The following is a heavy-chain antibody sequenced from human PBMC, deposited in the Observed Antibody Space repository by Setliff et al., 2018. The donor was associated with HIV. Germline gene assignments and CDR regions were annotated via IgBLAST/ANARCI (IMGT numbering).Heavy chain of an antibody. J-gene: IGHJ6*03. V-gene: IGHV4-39*07. D-gene: IGHD2-8*01. CDR1: RGSISSTSHY. Sequence: SETLSLTCIVSRGSISSTSHYWGWVRQSPGRRLEWIGSIYYSGRTYYNPSLKSRVTMLVDTSTNQFSLDLTSVTAADTAVYFCAGEIAPAARLPNVGGPPPPGYYHYMDVWGKGTTVTSP. CDR3: AGEIAPAARLPNVGGPPPPGYYHYMDV. CDR2: IYYSGRT.